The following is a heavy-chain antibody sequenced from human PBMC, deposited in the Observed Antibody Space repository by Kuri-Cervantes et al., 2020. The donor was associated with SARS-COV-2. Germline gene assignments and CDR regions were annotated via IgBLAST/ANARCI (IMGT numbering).Heavy chain of an antibody. Sequence: ESLKISCAVSGSFIGYYWSWIRQHPGKGLEWIGEIIHTGGTDYNPSLKSRVTISVDTPKNQFSLKLRSVTAADTAVYYCAITGSQSRRHYFDSWGQGTLVTVSS. CDR3: AITGSQSRRHYFDS. CDR1: GSFIGYY. V-gene: IGHV4-34*12. J-gene: IGHJ4*02. D-gene: IGHD1-26*01. CDR2: IIHTGGT.